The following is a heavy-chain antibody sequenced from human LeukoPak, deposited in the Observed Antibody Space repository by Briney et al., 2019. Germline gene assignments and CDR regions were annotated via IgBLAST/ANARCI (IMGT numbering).Heavy chain of an antibody. V-gene: IGHV4-59*01. CDR3: ARVTGGYSYGFYYYYMDV. Sequence: SETLSLTCAVYNSSFTGYYWTWIRQPPGKGLEWIGYIYYSGSTNYNPSLKSRVTISVDTSKNQFSLKLSSVTAADTAVYYCARVTGGYSYGFYYYYMDVWGKGTTVTVSS. CDR2: IYYSGST. D-gene: IGHD5-18*01. J-gene: IGHJ6*03. CDR1: NSSFTGYY.